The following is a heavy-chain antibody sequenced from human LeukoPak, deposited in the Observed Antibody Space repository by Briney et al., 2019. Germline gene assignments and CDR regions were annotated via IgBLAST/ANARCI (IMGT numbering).Heavy chain of an antibody. D-gene: IGHD3-3*01. J-gene: IGHJ3*02. Sequence: GGSLRLSCTASGFTFSSYAMSWVRQAPGKGLEWVSAISGSGGSTYYADSVKGRFTISRDNSKNTLYLQMNSLRAEDTAVYYCAKAYYDFWSGLGSAFDIWGQGTMVTVSS. CDR2: ISGSGGST. V-gene: IGHV3-23*01. CDR3: AKAYYDFWSGLGSAFDI. CDR1: GFTFSSYA.